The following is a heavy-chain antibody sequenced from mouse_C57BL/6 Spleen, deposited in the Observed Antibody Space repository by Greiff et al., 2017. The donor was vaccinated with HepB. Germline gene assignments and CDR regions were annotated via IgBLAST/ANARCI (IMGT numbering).Heavy chain of an antibody. V-gene: IGHV1-22*01. CDR2: INPNNGGT. CDR1: GYTFTDYN. Sequence: VQLQQSGPELVKPGASVKMSCKASGYTFTDYNMHWVKQSHGKSLEWIGYINPNNGGTSYNQKFKGKATLTVDKSSSTAYMALSSLTSEDSAVYYCARWNNDYDDDMDYWGQGTSVTVSS. D-gene: IGHD2-4*01. CDR3: ARWNNDYDDDMDY. J-gene: IGHJ4*01.